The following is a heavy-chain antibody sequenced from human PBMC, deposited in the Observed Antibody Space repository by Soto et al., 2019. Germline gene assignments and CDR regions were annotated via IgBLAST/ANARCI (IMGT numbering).Heavy chain of an antibody. CDR3: AVRGVQSGMDV. Sequence: GGSLRLSCGASGFTCSSYAMSWVRQAPGKGLEWVSAISGSGGSTYYADSVKGRFTISRDNSKNTLYLQMNSLRADDTAVYYCAVRGVQSGMDVWGQGTTVTVSS. V-gene: IGHV3-23*01. CDR2: ISGSGGST. D-gene: IGHD1-1*01. CDR1: GFTCSSYA. J-gene: IGHJ6*02.